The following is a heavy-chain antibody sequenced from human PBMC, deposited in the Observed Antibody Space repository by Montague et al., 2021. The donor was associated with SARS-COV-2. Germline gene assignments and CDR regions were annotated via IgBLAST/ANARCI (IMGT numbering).Heavy chain of an antibody. CDR2: VDYSGLT. D-gene: IGHD3-3*01. CDR3: ARGADYDFWSGFLRYKWFGP. V-gene: IGHV4-39*07. J-gene: IGHJ5*02. Sequence: SETLSLTCTVSRDSISSHNYFWAWIRQPPGKGLEWIGSVDYSGLTFYNPSLESRVTISVDTSKKQFSLELRSLTAADTAVYYCARGADYDFWSGFLRYKWFGPWGQGTPVIVSS. CDR1: RDSISSHNYF.